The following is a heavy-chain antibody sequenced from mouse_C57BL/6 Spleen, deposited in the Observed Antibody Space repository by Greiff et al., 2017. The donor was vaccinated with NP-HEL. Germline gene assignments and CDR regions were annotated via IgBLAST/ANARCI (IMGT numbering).Heavy chain of an antibody. CDR2: FHPYNDDT. D-gene: IGHD2-5*01. CDR3: ARKSNYDYAMDY. CDR1: GYTFTTYP. Sequence: VKLQESGAELVKPGASVKMSCKASGYTFTTYPIEWMKQNHGKSLEWIGNFHPYNDDTKYNEKFKGKATLTVEKSSSTVYLELSRLTSDDSAVYYGARKSNYDYAMDYWGQGTSVTVSS. V-gene: IGHV1-47*01. J-gene: IGHJ4*01.